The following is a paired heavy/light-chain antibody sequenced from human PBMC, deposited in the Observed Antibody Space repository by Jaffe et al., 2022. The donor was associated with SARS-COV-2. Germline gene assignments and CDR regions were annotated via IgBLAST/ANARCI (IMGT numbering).Heavy chain of an antibody. Sequence: EVQLVQSGAEVKKPGESLKISCRNSGHISTTYWIAWVRQMPGKGLEWMGIIFPDDSETTYSPSFQGQVTMSADKSTNTAYLQWRSLRASDTAMYYCARSLRGREYCTSARCYTVPSHFDSWGQGTPVIVSS. CDR3: ARSLRGREYCTSARCYTVPSHFDS. V-gene: IGHV5-51*01. CDR1: GHISTTYW. D-gene: IGHD2-2*02. J-gene: IGHJ4*02. CDR2: IFPDDSET.
Light chain of an antibody. Sequence: DIQMTQSPSSLSAAVGDRVTITCQASQDLNSHLNWYQQKAGKAPRLLISDASNLETGVPSRFSGRGSGTDFTFTINTLQPEDVATYYCQQFDTLPITFGQGTRLEIK. V-gene: IGKV1-33*01. CDR2: DAS. J-gene: IGKJ5*01. CDR1: QDLNSH. CDR3: QQFDTLPIT.